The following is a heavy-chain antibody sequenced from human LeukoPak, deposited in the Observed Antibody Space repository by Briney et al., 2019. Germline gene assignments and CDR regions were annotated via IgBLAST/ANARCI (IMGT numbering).Heavy chain of an antibody. CDR3: ARGREDDSSGYYYEALADFDY. Sequence: ASVKVSCKSSGYTFTSYGINWVRQAPGQGLEWMGWISAYNGNTNYAQKLQGRVTMTTDTSTSTAYMELRSLRSDDTAVYYCARGREDDSSGYYYEALADFDYWGQGTLVTVSS. J-gene: IGHJ4*02. CDR1: GYTFTSYG. CDR2: ISAYNGNT. D-gene: IGHD3-22*01. V-gene: IGHV1-18*01.